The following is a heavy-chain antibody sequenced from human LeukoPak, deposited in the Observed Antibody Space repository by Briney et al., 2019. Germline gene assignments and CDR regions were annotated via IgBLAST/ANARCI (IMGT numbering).Heavy chain of an antibody. D-gene: IGHD3-10*01. J-gene: IGHJ3*02. V-gene: IGHV1-2*06. CDR2: INPNSGGT. CDR3: ARDRGLGSYYILDAFDI. CDR1: GYTFTGYY. Sequence: GDSVKVSCKASGYTFTGYYIYWVRQAPGQGLKWMGRINPNSGGTNYAHKFQGRVTMTRDTSISTAYMELSRLTSDDTALYYCARDRGLGSYYILDAFDIWGQGTMVTVSS.